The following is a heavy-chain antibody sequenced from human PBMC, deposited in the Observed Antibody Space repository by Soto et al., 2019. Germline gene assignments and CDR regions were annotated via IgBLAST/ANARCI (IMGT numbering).Heavy chain of an antibody. CDR1: GFTFSSYG. CDR3: AKDVVPANLEYYYAMDV. J-gene: IGHJ6*02. Sequence: GGSLRLSCAASGFTFSSYGMHWVRQAPGKGLEWVAVISYDGSNKYYADSVKGRFTISRDNSKNTLYLQMNSLRAEDTAVYYCAKDVVPANLEYYYAMDVRGQGTTVTVSS. CDR2: ISYDGSNK. V-gene: IGHV3-30*18. D-gene: IGHD2-15*01.